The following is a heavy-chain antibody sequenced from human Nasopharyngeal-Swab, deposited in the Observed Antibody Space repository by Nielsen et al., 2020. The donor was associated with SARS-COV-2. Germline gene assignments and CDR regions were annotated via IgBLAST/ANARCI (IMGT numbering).Heavy chain of an antibody. D-gene: IGHD6-13*01. CDR1: GFTFSDYY. V-gene: IGHV3-11*03. CDR3: ARSTSSSWYRPLDY. CDR2: LSSSSSYT. Sequence: GESLKISCAASGFTFSDYYMSWIRQAPGKGLEWVSYLSSSSSYTDYADSVKGRFTISRDNAKNSLYLQMHNLRAEDTAVYYCARSTSSSWYRPLDYWGQGTLV. J-gene: IGHJ4*02.